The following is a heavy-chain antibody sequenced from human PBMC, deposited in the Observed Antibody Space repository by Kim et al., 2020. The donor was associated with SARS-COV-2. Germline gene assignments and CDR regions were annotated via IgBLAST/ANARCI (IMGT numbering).Heavy chain of an antibody. CDR1: GGSISSSSYY. V-gene: IGHV4-39*01. D-gene: IGHD3-3*01. J-gene: IGHJ6*02. CDR3: ARPASAANDFWSGYYTSYYYYGMDV. Sequence: SETLSLTCTVSGGSISSSSYYWGWIRQPPGKGLEWIGSIYYSGSTYYNPSLKSRVTISVDTSKNQFSLKLSSVTAADTAVYYCARPASAANDFWSGYYTSYYYYGMDVWGQGTTVTVSS. CDR2: IYYSGST.